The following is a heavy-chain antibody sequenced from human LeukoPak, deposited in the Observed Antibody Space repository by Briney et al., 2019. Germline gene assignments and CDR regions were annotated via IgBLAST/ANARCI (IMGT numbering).Heavy chain of an antibody. CDR2: LYHSGST. CDR3: ARDTYCTIGVCYLDY. Sequence: PSETLSLTCAVSGYFNSTGYYWGWIRQPPGKGLEWIGSLYHSGSTYYNPSLKSRVTISVDTSKNHFSLKLSSVTAADTAVYYCARDTYCTIGVCYLDYWGQGTLVTVSS. CDR1: GYFNSTGYY. V-gene: IGHV4-38-2*02. D-gene: IGHD2-8*01. J-gene: IGHJ4*02.